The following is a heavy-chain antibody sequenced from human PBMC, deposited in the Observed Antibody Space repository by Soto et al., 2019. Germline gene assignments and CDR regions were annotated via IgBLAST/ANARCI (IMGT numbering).Heavy chain of an antibody. D-gene: IGHD3-22*01. CDR3: AKGESYSYDSSGYWNY. J-gene: IGHJ4*02. CDR1: GFTFSSYA. CDR2: ISYGGGST. V-gene: IGHV3-23*01. Sequence: PGGSLRLSCAASGFTFSSYAMNWVRQAPGKGLEWVSGISYGGGSTNYADSVKGRFTISRDNSKNTLYLQMNSLRGEDTAVYYYAKGESYSYDSSGYWNYWGQGTLVTVSS.